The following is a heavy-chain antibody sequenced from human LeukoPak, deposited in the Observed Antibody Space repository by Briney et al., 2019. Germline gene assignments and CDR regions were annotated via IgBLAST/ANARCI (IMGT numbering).Heavy chain of an antibody. CDR1: GDSVSSNSAV. V-gene: IGHV6-1*01. CDR2: TYYRSKWYY. D-gene: IGHD1-26*01. CDR3: ARGSYSGSALDY. Sequence: SQTLSLTCDISGDSVSSNSAVWNWIRQSPSRGLEWLGRTYYRSKWYYDYAGSVKSRIRIDPDTSKNQFSLQVNSVTPEDTAVYYCARGSYSGSALDYWGQGTLVTVSS. J-gene: IGHJ4*02.